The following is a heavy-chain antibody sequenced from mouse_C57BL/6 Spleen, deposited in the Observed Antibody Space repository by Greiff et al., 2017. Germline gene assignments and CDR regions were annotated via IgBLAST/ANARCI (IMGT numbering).Heavy chain of an antibody. CDR1: GYTFTDYD. Sequence: VQLQESGAELVRPGASVTLSCKASGYTFTDYDMHWVKQTPVQGLEWIGAIDPETGGTAYNQKFKGKAILTADKSSSTAYMELRSLTSADSAVYYGTRTYGDFDVWGTGTSVTVSS. CDR2: IDPETGGT. J-gene: IGHJ1*03. V-gene: IGHV1-15*01. CDR3: TRTYGDFDV.